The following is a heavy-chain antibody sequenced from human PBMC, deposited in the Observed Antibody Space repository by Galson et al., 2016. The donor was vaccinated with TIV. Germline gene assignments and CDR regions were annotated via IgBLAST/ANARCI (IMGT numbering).Heavy chain of an antibody. J-gene: IGHJ6*02. Sequence: SLRLSCAASGFTFDDYPMHWVRQAPGKGLEWVSVINWKGNSVNYADSVRGRFTISRDNAKNSLYLQMNSLTPEDTALYYCAKNSRPDASMDYYYYHGMDVWGRGTTVIVS. CDR2: INWKGNSV. V-gene: IGHV3-9*01. D-gene: IGHD5-18*01. CDR1: GFTFDDYP. CDR3: AKNSRPDASMDYYYYHGMDV.